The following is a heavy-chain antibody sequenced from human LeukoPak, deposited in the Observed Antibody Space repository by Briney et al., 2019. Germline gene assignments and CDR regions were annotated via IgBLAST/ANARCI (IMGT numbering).Heavy chain of an antibody. CDR1: GYTFTSYG. J-gene: IGHJ4*02. D-gene: IGHD3-10*01. CDR3: ARTTYYYGSGSYHPYGY. CDR2: ISAYNGNT. V-gene: IGHV1-18*01. Sequence: ASVKVSCKASGYTFTSYGISWARQAPGQGLEWMGWISAYNGNTNYAQKLQGRVTMTTDTSTSTVYMELSSLRSEDTAVYYCARTTYYYGSGSYHPYGYWGQGTLVTVSS.